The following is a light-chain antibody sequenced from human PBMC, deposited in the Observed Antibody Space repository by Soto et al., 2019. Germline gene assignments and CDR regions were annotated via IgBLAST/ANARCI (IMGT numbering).Light chain of an antibody. Sequence: QSALTQPRSVSGSRGQSVTIPCTGTSTDVRDYNYVSWYQHHPGKAPKLMIYDVTKRPSGVPDRFSGSKSGNTASLTISGLQAEDEADYYCCSYAGSFRFGGGTKLTVL. V-gene: IGLV2-11*01. J-gene: IGLJ2*01. CDR1: STDVRDYNY. CDR3: CSYAGSFR. CDR2: DVT.